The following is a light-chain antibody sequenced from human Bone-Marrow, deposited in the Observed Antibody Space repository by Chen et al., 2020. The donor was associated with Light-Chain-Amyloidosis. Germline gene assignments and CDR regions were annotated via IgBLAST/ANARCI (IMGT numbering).Light chain of an antibody. CDR2: DVN. J-gene: IGLJ3*02. CDR1: RSDFGPFNY. CDR3: SSFAVSKIVL. V-gene: IGLV2-8*01. Sequence: QSALTQPPSASGPPGQSVPISCTGARSDFGPFNYVSWYQQHPGKAPKLIMFDVNRRPSGVPGRFSGSKSGNTASLTVSGLQPDDEADYYCSSFAVSKIVLFGGGTKLTVL.